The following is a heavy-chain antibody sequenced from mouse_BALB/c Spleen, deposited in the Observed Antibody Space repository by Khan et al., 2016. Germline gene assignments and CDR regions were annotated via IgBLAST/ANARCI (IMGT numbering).Heavy chain of an antibody. CDR3: AGPGTWFAY. D-gene: IGHD4-1*01. CDR2: INPDSSTI. Sequence: EVQLQESGGGLVQPGGPQKLSCAASGFDFSRYWMSWVRQAPGKGLEWIGEINPDSSTINYTPSLKDKFIISRDNAKNTLYLQMSKVRSADTARYYCAGPGTWFAYWGQGTLVTVSA. J-gene: IGHJ3*01. CDR1: GFDFSRYW. V-gene: IGHV4-1*02.